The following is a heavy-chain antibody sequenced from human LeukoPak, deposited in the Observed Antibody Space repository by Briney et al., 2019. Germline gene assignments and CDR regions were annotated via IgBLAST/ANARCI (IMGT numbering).Heavy chain of an antibody. CDR2: INTDGTYT. CDR1: GFTFSDYW. CDR3: ARDITMVRGLRGDDC. J-gene: IGHJ4*02. D-gene: IGHD3-10*01. Sequence: QPGGSLRLSCAASGFTFSDYWMHWVRQAPGKGLVWVSRINTDGTYTSYADSVKGRFTISRDNAKNTVYLQMNSLRAEDTAVYYCARDITMVRGLRGDDCWGQGTVVTVSS. V-gene: IGHV3-74*01.